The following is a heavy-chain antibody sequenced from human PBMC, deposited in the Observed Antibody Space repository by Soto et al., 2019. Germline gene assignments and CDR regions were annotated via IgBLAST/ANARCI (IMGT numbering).Heavy chain of an antibody. Sequence: EVQLVESGGGLVQPGRSLRLSCEASGFIFDDYAMHWVRQAPGKGLEWVSSISRNSGSIGYGDSVKGRFTISRDNAKNSLYLQMNSLRAEDTALYYCAKGGSSSWLRDGFDIWGQGTMVTVSS. D-gene: IGHD2-2*01. J-gene: IGHJ3*02. CDR1: GFIFDDYA. CDR2: ISRNSGSI. CDR3: AKGGSSSWLRDGFDI. V-gene: IGHV3-9*01.